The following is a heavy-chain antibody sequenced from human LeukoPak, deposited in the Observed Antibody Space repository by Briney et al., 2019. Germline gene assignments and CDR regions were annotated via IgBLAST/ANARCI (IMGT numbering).Heavy chain of an antibody. CDR3: ARDNWEELLGGDGVYYYYYMDV. V-gene: IGHV3-48*01. CDR1: GFTFSSYS. CDR2: ISSSSSTI. J-gene: IGHJ6*03. D-gene: IGHD1-7*01. Sequence: RAGGSQRLSCAASGFTFSSYSMNWVRQAPGKGLEWVSHISSSSSTIYYADSVKGRFTISRDNAKNSLYLQMNSLRAEDTAVYYCARDNWEELLGGDGVYYYYYMDVWGKGTTVTVSS.